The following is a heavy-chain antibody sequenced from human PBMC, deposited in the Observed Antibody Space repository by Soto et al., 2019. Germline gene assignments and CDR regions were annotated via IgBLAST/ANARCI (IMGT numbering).Heavy chain of an antibody. CDR2: IFSNDEK. CDR3: ARTVSSGFSRSFDY. Sequence: QVTLKESGPVLVKPTETLTLTCTVSGFSLSNARMGVSWIRQPPGKALEWLAHIFSNDEKSYSTSLKSRLTISKDTSQSQVVLTMTNMVPVDTAPYYCARTVSSGFSRSFDYWGQGTLVTVSS. J-gene: IGHJ4*02. D-gene: IGHD6-19*01. V-gene: IGHV2-26*01. CDR1: GFSLSNARMG.